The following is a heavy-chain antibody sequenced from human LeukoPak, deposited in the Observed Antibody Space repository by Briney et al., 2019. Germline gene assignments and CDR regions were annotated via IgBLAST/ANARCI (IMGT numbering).Heavy chain of an antibody. Sequence: PGGSLRLSCAASGFTFSSYAMSWVRQAPGKGLEWVSAISGSGGSTYYADSVKGRFTISRDNSKNTLYLQMNSLRAEDTAVYYCARGFNWNYGRFDFWGQGTLVTVSS. CDR3: ARGFNWNYGRFDF. J-gene: IGHJ4*02. CDR1: GFTFSSYA. D-gene: IGHD1-7*01. V-gene: IGHV3-23*01. CDR2: ISGSGGST.